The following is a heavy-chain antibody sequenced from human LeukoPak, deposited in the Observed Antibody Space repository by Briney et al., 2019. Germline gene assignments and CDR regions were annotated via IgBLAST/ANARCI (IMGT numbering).Heavy chain of an antibody. J-gene: IGHJ6*02. CDR3: AREEYGYGLGGLDV. Sequence: PGGSLRLSCVASGFTFNTYAMHWVRQAPGKGLEWVAVITNDGNTQYYADSVKGRFTISRDNSKNTLYLEMDSLRDEDTALYYCAREEYGYGLGGLDVWGQGTMVTVSS. CDR2: ITNDGNTQ. CDR1: GFTFNTYA. V-gene: IGHV3-30*04. D-gene: IGHD5-18*01.